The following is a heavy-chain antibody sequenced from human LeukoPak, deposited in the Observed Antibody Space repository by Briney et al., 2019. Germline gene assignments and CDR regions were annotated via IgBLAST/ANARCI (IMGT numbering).Heavy chain of an antibody. Sequence: ASVKVSCKASGDTFTGYYMHWGRQAPGQGLEWRGRINPNSGGTNCAQKFQGSVTMTRDTSSSTDCMELSSLRSDDTAVYYCARWRQQPDYNYYYYLAVWGKGTTLTVPS. CDR3: ARWRQQPDYNYYYYLAV. D-gene: IGHD6-13*01. J-gene: IGHJ6*03. V-gene: IGHV1-2*06. CDR2: INPNSGGT. CDR1: GDTFTGYY.